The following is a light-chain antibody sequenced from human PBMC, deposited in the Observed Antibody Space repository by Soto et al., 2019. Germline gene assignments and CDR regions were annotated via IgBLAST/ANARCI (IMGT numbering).Light chain of an antibody. J-gene: IGKJ3*01. CDR2: GAS. CDR3: HQYGSSAGFA. Sequence: EIVLTQSPGTLSLSPGERATVSCRASQPVRINYFAWYQQKAGQAPRILIYGASSRATGIPDRFSGSGSGTDFTLTISRLEPEDFAVYYCHQYGSSAGFAFGPGTKVDIK. V-gene: IGKV3-20*01. CDR1: QPVRINY.